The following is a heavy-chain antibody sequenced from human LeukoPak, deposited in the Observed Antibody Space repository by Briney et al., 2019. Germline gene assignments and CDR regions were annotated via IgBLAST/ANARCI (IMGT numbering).Heavy chain of an antibody. J-gene: IGHJ5*02. CDR1: EFSVGSNY. CDR2: IYSGGST. D-gene: IGHD6-19*01. CDR3: ARTRYRYSSGWYGFCWFDP. V-gene: IGHV3-66*01. Sequence: PGGSLRLSCAASEFSVGSNYMTWVRQAPGKGLEWVSLIYSGGSTYYADSVKGRFTISRDNSKNTLYLQMNSLRAEDTAVYYCARTRYRYSSGWYGFCWFDPWGQGTLVTVSS.